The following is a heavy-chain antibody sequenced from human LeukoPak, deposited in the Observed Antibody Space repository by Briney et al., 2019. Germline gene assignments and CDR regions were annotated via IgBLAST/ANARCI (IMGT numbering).Heavy chain of an antibody. V-gene: IGHV3-30-3*01. CDR1: GFTFSSYA. D-gene: IGHD4-17*01. Sequence: PGGSLRLSCAASGFTFSSYAMHWVRQAPGKGLEWVAVISYDGSNKYYADSVKGRFTISRDNSKNTLYLQMNSLRTEDTAVYYCARRYGDQHPGYGMDVWGQGTTVTVPS. CDR3: ARRYGDQHPGYGMDV. CDR2: ISYDGSNK. J-gene: IGHJ6*02.